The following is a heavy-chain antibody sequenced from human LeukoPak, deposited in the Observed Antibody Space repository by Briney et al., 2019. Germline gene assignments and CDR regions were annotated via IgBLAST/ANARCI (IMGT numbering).Heavy chain of an antibody. Sequence: SETLSLTCTVSGGSISSSSYYWGWIRQPPGKGLEWIGSIYYSGSPYYNPSLKSRVTISVDTSKNQFSLKLSSVTAADTAVYYCARGLLASPTYYDILTDSGGWFDPWGQGTLVTVSS. V-gene: IGHV4-39*07. CDR2: IYYSGSP. CDR1: GGSISSSSYY. CDR3: ARGLLASPTYYDILTDSGGWFDP. J-gene: IGHJ5*02. D-gene: IGHD3-9*01.